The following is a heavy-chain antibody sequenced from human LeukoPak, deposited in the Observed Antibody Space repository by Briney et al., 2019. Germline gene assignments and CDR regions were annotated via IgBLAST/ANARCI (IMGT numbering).Heavy chain of an antibody. D-gene: IGHD6-19*01. J-gene: IGHJ2*01. V-gene: IGHV3-9*01. Sequence: GGSPGLSCAASGFTFDDYAMQWVRQGPGKGLGWVSGISWNSGSIGYADSVKGRFTISRDNAKNSLYLQMNSLRGEDTALYYCAKDLSGYSSGWYFDRWGRGTLVTVSS. CDR3: AKDLSGYSSGWYFDR. CDR2: ISWNSGSI. CDR1: GFTFDDYA.